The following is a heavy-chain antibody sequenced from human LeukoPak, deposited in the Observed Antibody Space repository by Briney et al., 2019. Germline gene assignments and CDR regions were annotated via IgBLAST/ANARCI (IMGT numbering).Heavy chain of an antibody. V-gene: IGHV3-74*01. D-gene: IGHD3-10*01. Sequence: GGSLRLSCAASGFTFSSYWMHWVRQAPGKGLVWVSRINSDVSSTGYADSVKGRFTISRDNANNTLYLQMNSLIAGDTAVYFCARDGRDSGTYPYFDYWGQGALVTVSS. CDR3: ARDGRDSGTYPYFDY. CDR1: GFTFSSYW. CDR2: INSDVSST. J-gene: IGHJ4*02.